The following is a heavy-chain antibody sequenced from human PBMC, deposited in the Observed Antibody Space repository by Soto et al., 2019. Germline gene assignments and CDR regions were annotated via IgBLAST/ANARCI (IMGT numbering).Heavy chain of an antibody. CDR2: IYYSGST. Sequence: SETLSLTCTVSGGSISSYYWSWIRQPPGKGLEWIGYIYYSGSTNYNPSLKSRVTISVDTSKNQFSLKLSFVTAADTAVYYCARTYGDSLFFDYWGQGTQVTVSS. J-gene: IGHJ4*02. CDR3: ARTYGDSLFFDY. CDR1: GGSISSYY. V-gene: IGHV4-59*01. D-gene: IGHD4-17*01.